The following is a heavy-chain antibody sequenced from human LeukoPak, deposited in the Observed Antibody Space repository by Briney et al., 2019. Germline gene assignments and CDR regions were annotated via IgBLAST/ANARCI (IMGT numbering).Heavy chain of an antibody. V-gene: IGHV3-30-3*01. CDR3: ARGFVLGAAKDYFDY. D-gene: IGHD2-21*02. J-gene: IGHJ4*02. CDR2: ISYDGTNK. Sequence: GGSLRLSCAASGFTFTNYALHWVRQAPGKGLEWVAVISYDGTNKYYADSVKGRFTISRDNSKNTLSLQMNSLRAEDTALYYCARGFVLGAAKDYFDYWGQGALVTVSS. CDR1: GFTFTNYA.